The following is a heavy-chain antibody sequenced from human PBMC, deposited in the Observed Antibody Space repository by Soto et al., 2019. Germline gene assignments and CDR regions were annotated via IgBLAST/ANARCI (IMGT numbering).Heavy chain of an antibody. V-gene: IGHV4-39*01. CDR2: IYYSGST. J-gene: IGHJ4*02. CDR3: ARRFSSIVVVVAAHED. CDR1: GGSISSSSYY. D-gene: IGHD2-15*01. Sequence: PSGTLSLTCTVSGGSISSSSYYWGWIRQPPRKGLEWIGSIYYSGSTYYSQSLKSRVTISVDTSKNQFSLKLSSVTAADTAVYYCARRFSSIVVVVAAHEDWGQGTLVTVSS.